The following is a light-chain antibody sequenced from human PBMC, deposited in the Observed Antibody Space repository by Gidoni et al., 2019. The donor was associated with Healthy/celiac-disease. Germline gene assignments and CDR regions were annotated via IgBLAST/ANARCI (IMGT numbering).Light chain of an antibody. CDR3: QQSYSTPPLT. CDR2: AAS. Sequence: DIQMTQSPSSLSASVGDRVTITCRASQSISSYLNWYQQKPGKAPKLLSYAASSLQSGVPSRFSGSGSATDFTLTISSLQPEDFATYYCQQSYSTPPLTFAGXTKVEIK. CDR1: QSISSY. V-gene: IGKV1-39*01. J-gene: IGKJ4*01.